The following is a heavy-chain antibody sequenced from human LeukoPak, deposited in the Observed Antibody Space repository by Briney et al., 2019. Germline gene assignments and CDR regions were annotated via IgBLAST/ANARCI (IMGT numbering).Heavy chain of an antibody. Sequence: PGGSLRLSCAASGFIFSAYEMNWVRQAPGKGLEWVSYISSSGCTIYYADSVKGRFTISRDNAKKSLYLQMNSLRAEDTAVYYCARVYSSGWSYWGQGTLVTVSS. CDR3: ARVYSSGWSY. CDR2: ISSSGCTI. V-gene: IGHV3-48*03. D-gene: IGHD6-19*01. J-gene: IGHJ4*02. CDR1: GFIFSAYE.